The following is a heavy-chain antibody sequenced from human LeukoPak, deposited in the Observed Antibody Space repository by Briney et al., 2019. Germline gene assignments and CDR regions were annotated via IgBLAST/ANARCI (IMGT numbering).Heavy chain of an antibody. Sequence: SETLSLTCTVSGGSISSYYWSWIRQPPGKGLEWIGYIYYSGSTNYNPSLKSRVTISVDTSKNQFSLKLSSVTAADTAVYYCVRMASNAFDIWGQGTMVTVSS. CDR3: VRMASNAFDI. CDR2: IYYSGST. J-gene: IGHJ3*02. V-gene: IGHV4-59*08. D-gene: IGHD5-24*01. CDR1: GGSISSYY.